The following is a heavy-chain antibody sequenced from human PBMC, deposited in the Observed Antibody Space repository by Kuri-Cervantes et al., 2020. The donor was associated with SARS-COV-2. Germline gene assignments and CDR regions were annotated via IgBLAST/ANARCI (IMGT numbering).Heavy chain of an antibody. V-gene: IGHV4-4*07. J-gene: IGHJ6*03. D-gene: IGHD1-1*01. Sequence: SETLSLTCTVSDGSITNYYWSWIRQPAGKGLEWIGRLYTSGSTKYNPPLKSRVTMSVDTSKNQFSLKLSSVTAADTAVYYCARGGELERRYYYYYMDVWGKGTTVTVSS. CDR3: ARGGELERRYYYYYMDV. CDR1: DGSITNYY. CDR2: LYTSGST.